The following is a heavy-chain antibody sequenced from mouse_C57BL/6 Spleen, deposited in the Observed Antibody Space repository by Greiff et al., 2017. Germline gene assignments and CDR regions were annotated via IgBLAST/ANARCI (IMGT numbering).Heavy chain of an antibody. CDR1: GYAFSSSW. CDR2: IYPGDGDT. CDR3: AKSAWLAY. Sequence: VQLQQSGPELVKPGASVKISCKASGYAFSSSWMNWVKQRPGKGLEWIGRIYPGDGDTNYNGKFKGKATLTADKSSSTAYMQLSSLTSEDSAVYFCAKSAWLAYWGQGTLVTVSA. V-gene: IGHV1-82*01. J-gene: IGHJ3*01.